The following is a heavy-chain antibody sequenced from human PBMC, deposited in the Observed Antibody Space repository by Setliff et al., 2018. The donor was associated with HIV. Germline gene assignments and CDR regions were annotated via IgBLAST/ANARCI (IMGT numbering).Heavy chain of an antibody. J-gene: IGHJ6*03. CDR1: GGSISSYY. CDR3: ARYGEFHYYYYYYMDV. Sequence: PSETLSLTCTVSGGSISSYYWSWIRQPPGKGLEWIGYIYYSGSTNYNPSLKSRVTISVDTSKNQFSLKLSSVTAAGTAVYYCARYGEFHYYYYYYMDVWGKGTTVTVSS. CDR2: IYYSGST. D-gene: IGHD3-10*01. V-gene: IGHV4-59*01.